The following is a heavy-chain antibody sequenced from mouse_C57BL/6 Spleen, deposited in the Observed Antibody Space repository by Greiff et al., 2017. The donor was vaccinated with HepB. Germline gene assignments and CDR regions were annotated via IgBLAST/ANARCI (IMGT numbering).Heavy chain of an antibody. CDR1: GYTFTDYN. CDR3: AREPYYGSFDY. J-gene: IGHJ2*01. CDR2: INPNNGGT. V-gene: IGHV1-22*01. Sequence: VQLKESGPELVKPGASVKMSCKASGYTFTDYNMHWVKQSHGKSLEWIGYINPNNGGTSYNQKFKGKATLTVNKSSSTAYMELRSLTSEDSAVYYCAREPYYGSFDYWGQGTTLTVSS. D-gene: IGHD1-1*01.